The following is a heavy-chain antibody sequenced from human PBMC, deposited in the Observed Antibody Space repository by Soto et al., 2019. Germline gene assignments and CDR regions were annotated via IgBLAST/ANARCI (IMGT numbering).Heavy chain of an antibody. CDR1: GFTFSNAW. J-gene: IGHJ6*01. CDR2: IKSKTDGGTT. V-gene: IGHV3-15*07. Sequence: EVQLVESGGGLVKPGGSLRLSCAASGFTFSNAWMNWVRQAPGKGLEWVGRIKSKTDGGTTDYAAPVKGRFTISRDDSKNRLYLKMKSLKPEATAVYYCSVNTARVKYYYDRGGPKAHNYYVMDVGGQGPRSPSPQ. CDR3: SVNTARVKYYYDRGGPKAHNYYVMDV. D-gene: IGHD3-22*01.